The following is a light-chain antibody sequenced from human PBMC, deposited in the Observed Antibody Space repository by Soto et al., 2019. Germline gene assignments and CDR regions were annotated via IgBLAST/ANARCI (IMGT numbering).Light chain of an antibody. V-gene: IGKV1-33*01. CDR2: DAS. Sequence: DIQMTQSPSSLSASVGDRVTITCQASEDISDYLNWYHQRPGKAPKLLIYDASNLETGVPSRFSGSGAVTDFTFTISSLQPEDIATYYCQQSDSPPFTFGPGTKVDIK. J-gene: IGKJ3*01. CDR3: QQSDSPPFT. CDR1: EDISDY.